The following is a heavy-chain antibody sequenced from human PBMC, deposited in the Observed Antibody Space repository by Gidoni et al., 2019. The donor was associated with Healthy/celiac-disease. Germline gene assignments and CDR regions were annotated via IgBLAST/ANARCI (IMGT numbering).Heavy chain of an antibody. D-gene: IGHD3-16*02. CDR3: ARDRGLRLGELSLSLVY. J-gene: IGHJ4*02. CDR2: IWYDGSNK. CDR1: GFTFSSYG. Sequence: QVQLVESGGGVVQPGRSLRLSCAASGFTFSSYGMHWVRQAPGKGLEWVAVIWYDGSNKYYADSVKGRFTISRDNSKNTLYLQMNSLRAEDTAVYYCARDRGLRLGELSLSLVYWGQGTLVTVSS. V-gene: IGHV3-33*01.